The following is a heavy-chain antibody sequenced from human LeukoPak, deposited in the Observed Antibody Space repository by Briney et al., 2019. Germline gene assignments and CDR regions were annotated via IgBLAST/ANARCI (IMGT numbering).Heavy chain of an antibody. CDR3: ARGYGGYEFDW. CDR1: GFTFSSYA. V-gene: IGHV3-23*01. CDR2: ISGSGGST. Sequence: GGSLRLSCAASGFTFSSYAMSWVRQAPGKGLEWVSAISGSGGSTYYTDSVKGRFTISRDNSKNTLYLQMNSLRAEDTAVYYCARGYGGYEFDWWGQGTLVTVSS. D-gene: IGHD5-12*01. J-gene: IGHJ4*02.